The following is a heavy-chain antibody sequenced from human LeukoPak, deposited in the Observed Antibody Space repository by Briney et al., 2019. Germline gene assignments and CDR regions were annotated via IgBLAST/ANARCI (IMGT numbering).Heavy chain of an antibody. CDR2: INSDGSST. J-gene: IGHJ4*02. CDR3: ANQGYSSSWSTAWDY. D-gene: IGHD6-13*01. CDR1: GFTFSSYW. V-gene: IGHV3-74*01. Sequence: GGSLRLSCAASGFTFSSYWMHWVRQAPGKGLVWVSRINSDGSSTSYADSVKGRFTISRDNAKNTLYLQMNSLRAEDTAVYYCANQGYSSSWSTAWDYWGQGTLVTVSS.